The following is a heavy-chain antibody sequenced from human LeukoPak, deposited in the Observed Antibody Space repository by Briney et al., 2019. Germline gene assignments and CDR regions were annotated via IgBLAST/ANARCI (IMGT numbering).Heavy chain of an antibody. D-gene: IGHD3-10*01. CDR1: GFTFSDYY. CDR3: ARAGLLWFGEPGYYYYMDV. J-gene: IGHJ6*03. CDR2: ISSSGSTI. V-gene: IGHV3-11*01. Sequence: AGGSLRLSCAASGFTFSDYYMSWIRQAPGKGLEWVPYISSSGSTIYYADSVKGRFTISRDNAKNSLYLQMNGLRAEDTAVYYCARAGLLWFGEPGYYYYMDVWGKGTTVTISS.